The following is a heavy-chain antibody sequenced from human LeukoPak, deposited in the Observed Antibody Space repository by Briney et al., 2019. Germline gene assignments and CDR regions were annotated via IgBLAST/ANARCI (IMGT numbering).Heavy chain of an antibody. CDR2: IGTAGDI. J-gene: IGHJ3*02. CDR1: GFTFSNYD. Sequence: GGSLRLSCAASGFTFSNYDMHGVRQATGKGLEWVSGIGTAGDIYYPGSVKCRFTISIENAKNSLYLQMNSLRAEETAVYYCARKGSRIGPDAFDIWGQGAMVTVSS. D-gene: IGHD1-26*01. CDR3: ARKGSRIGPDAFDI. V-gene: IGHV3-13*01.